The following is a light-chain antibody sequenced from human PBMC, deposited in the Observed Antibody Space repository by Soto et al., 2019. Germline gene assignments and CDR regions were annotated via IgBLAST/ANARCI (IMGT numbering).Light chain of an antibody. CDR3: QQYRSSPIT. CDR2: GAS. Sequence: EIVLTQSPGTLSLSPGERATLSCRASQSVSSSYLAWYQQKPGQAPRLLIYGASSRATGIPDRFSGSGSGTDFTLTFSRLEPEDFAVYYCQQYRSSPITFGQGTRLEIK. CDR1: QSVSSSY. J-gene: IGKJ5*01. V-gene: IGKV3-20*01.